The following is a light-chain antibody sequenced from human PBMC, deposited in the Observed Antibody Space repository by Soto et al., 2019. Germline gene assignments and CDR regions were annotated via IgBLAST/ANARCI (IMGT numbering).Light chain of an antibody. Sequence: EIVLTQSPGTLSLSPGERATLSCRASQSVSSSYLAWYQQKPGQAPRLLIYGASSRATGIPDRFSGSGSGTDFTLTISRLEPEDFAVYYCLQDYSYPYTFGPGTKLEIK. CDR1: QSVSSSY. V-gene: IGKV3-20*01. CDR3: LQDYSYPYT. J-gene: IGKJ2*01. CDR2: GAS.